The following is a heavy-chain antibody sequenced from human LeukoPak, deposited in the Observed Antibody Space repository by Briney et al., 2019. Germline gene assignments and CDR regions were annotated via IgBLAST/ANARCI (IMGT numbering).Heavy chain of an antibody. Sequence: PEGSLRLSCEASGFTFSDYYMSWIRQAPGKGLEWVSYISSSGSTIYYADSVKGRFTISRDNATSTLYLQMNSLRVEDTAVYYCAREPTPHDYGGYGAVAYLDYWGQGTLVTVS. CDR3: AREPTPHDYGGYGAVAYLDY. D-gene: IGHD4-17*01. CDR2: ISSSGSTI. CDR1: GFTFSDYY. V-gene: IGHV3-11*01. J-gene: IGHJ4*02.